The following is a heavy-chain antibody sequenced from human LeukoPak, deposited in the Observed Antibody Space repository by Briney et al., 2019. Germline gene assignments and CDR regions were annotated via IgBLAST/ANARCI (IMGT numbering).Heavy chain of an antibody. CDR1: GFTFSSYG. CDR2: ISGSGGST. J-gene: IGHJ4*02. Sequence: GGSLRLSCAASGFTFSSYGMSWVRQAPGKGLEWVSAISGSGGSTYYADSVKGRFTISRDNSKNTLYLQMSSLRDEDTAVYYCARDRGQLVIPFFFDYWGQGTLVTVSS. V-gene: IGHV3-23*01. CDR3: ARDRGQLVIPFFFDY. D-gene: IGHD3-9*01.